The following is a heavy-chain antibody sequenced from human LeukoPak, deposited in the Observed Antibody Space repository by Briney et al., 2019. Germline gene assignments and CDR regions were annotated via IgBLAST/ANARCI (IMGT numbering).Heavy chain of an antibody. J-gene: IGHJ4*02. Sequence: SETLSLTCTVSGGSVRSYFWSWIRQPPGKGLEWIGYIYYSGSTNYNPSLKSRLTISVDTSKNQFSLNLSFVTAADTAVYYCARAGKDMATNHYFDYWGQGTLVTVSS. CDR3: ARAGKDMATNHYFDY. CDR1: GGSVRSYF. V-gene: IGHV4-59*02. D-gene: IGHD5-24*01. CDR2: IYYSGST.